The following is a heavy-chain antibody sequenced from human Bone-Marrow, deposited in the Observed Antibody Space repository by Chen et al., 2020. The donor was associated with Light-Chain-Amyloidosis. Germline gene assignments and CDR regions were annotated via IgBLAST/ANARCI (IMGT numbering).Heavy chain of an antibody. CDR3: ARARLNMVRGVAPYYFDY. CDR1: GGPISSSSYY. Sequence: QLQLQESGPGLVKPSEILSLTCTVSGGPISSSSYYWGWIRQPPGKGLEWIGSIYYSGSTYYNPSLKSRVTISVDTSKNQFSLKLSSVTAADTAVYYCARARLNMVRGVAPYYFDYWGQGTLVTVSS. J-gene: IGHJ4*02. V-gene: IGHV4-39*07. CDR2: IYYSGST. D-gene: IGHD3-10*01.